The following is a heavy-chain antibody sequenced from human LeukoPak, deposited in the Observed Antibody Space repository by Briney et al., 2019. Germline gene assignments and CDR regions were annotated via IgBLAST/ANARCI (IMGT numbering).Heavy chain of an antibody. CDR1: GGSISSGGYY. D-gene: IGHD2-8*01. CDR2: IYYSGST. Sequence: SETLSLTCTVSGGSISSGGYYWSWIRQHPGKGLEWIGYIYYSGSTYYNPSLKSRVTISVDTSKNQFSLKLSSVTAADTAVYYCARERLNPQRNGGNDAFDIWGQGTMVTVSS. J-gene: IGHJ3*02. CDR3: ARERLNPQRNGGNDAFDI. V-gene: IGHV4-31*03.